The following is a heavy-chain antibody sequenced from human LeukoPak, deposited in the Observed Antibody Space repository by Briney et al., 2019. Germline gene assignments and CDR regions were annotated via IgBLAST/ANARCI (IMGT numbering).Heavy chain of an antibody. CDR2: ISYDGGNK. J-gene: IGHJ4*02. Sequence: GGSLRLSCAASGFTVSSNYMSWVRQAPGKGLEWVAVISYDGGNKYYADSVKGRFTISRDNSKNTLYLQMNSLRAEDTAVYYCARAVDSYGWVDYWGQGTLVTVSS. D-gene: IGHD5-18*01. V-gene: IGHV3-30*03. CDR1: GFTVSSNY. CDR3: ARAVDSYGWVDY.